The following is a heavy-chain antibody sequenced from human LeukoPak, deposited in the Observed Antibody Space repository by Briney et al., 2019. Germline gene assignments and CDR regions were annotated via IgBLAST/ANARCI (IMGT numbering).Heavy chain of an antibody. CDR2: ISAYNGNT. D-gene: IGHD2-2*01. Sequence: GASVKVSCKASGYTFTSYGISWVRQAPGQGLEWMGWISAYNGNTNYAQKLQGRVTMTTDTSTSTASMELRSLRSDDTAVYYCARDRFYQLFQPYYFDYWGQGTLVTVSS. J-gene: IGHJ4*02. V-gene: IGHV1-18*01. CDR3: ARDRFYQLFQPYYFDY. CDR1: GYTFTSYG.